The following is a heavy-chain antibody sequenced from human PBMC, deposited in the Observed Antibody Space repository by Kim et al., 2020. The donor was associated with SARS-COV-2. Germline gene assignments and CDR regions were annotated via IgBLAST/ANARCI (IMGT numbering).Heavy chain of an antibody. CDR2: ISYDGSNK. V-gene: IGHV3-30*18. J-gene: IGHJ6*02. D-gene: IGHD3-16*01. CDR3: AKDLTSGAHYYYNGVDV. Sequence: GGSLRLSCAASGFTFSNYGMHWVRQAPGKGLEWVTVISYDGSNKYYADSVKGRFTISRDNSKNTLYLQMESLRPEDTALYYCAKDLTSGAHYYYNGVDVWGQGTTVTVSS. CDR1: GFTFSNYG.